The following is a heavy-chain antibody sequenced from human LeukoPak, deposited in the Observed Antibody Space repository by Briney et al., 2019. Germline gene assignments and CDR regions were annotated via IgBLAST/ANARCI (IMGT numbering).Heavy chain of an antibody. CDR2: INPNSGGT. D-gene: IGHD3-16*02. CDR3: ARDISYLWGSSRYRVFDY. Sequence: ASVKVSCKASGYTFTGYYMHWVRQAPGQGLEWMGWINPNSGGTNYAQKFQGRVTMTRDTSISTGYMDLSSLQSDDTAVYYCARDISYLWGSSRYRVFDYWGQGTLVTVSS. V-gene: IGHV1-2*02. CDR1: GYTFTGYY. J-gene: IGHJ4*02.